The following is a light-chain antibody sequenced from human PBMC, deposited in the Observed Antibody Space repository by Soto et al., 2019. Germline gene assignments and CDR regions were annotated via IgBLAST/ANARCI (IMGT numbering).Light chain of an antibody. Sequence: QSVLTQPRSVSGSPGQSVTISCTRTSSDVGGFKYVSWYQQHPGKAPKLIIFDASKRPSGVPDRFSGSKSGYTASLTISGLQGEDEADYYCCSYAANYVRFGGGTKLTVL. CDR3: CSYAANYVR. CDR1: SSDVGGFKY. V-gene: IGLV2-11*01. CDR2: DAS. J-gene: IGLJ2*01.